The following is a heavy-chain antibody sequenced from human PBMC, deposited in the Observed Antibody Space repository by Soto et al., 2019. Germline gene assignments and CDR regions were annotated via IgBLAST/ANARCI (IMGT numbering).Heavy chain of an antibody. J-gene: IGHJ3*01. CDR2: INSDGSDT. CDR3: ARGDYHDTSGPFSDAFDV. Sequence: GGSLRLSCAAPGFTFSRYWMHWVRQAPGKGLVWVSHINSDGSDTTYADSVKGRFTISRDNTKNSLYLQMNSLRAEDTAVYYCARGDYHDTSGPFSDAFDVWGQGTMVTVSS. CDR1: GFTFSRYW. D-gene: IGHD3-22*01. V-gene: IGHV3-74*01.